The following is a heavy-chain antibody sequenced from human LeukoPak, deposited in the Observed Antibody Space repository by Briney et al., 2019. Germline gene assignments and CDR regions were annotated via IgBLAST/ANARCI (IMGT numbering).Heavy chain of an antibody. Sequence: GGSLRLSCAASGFTFSSYSMNWVRQAPGKGLEWVSSIFPSGGEIHYADSVRGRFTISRDNSKSTLSLQMDSLRAEDTAIYYCATYRQVLLPFESWGQGTLVTVSS. CDR3: ATYRQVLLPFES. D-gene: IGHD2-8*02. J-gene: IGHJ4*02. V-gene: IGHV3-21*04. CDR2: IFPSGGEI. CDR1: GFTFSSYS.